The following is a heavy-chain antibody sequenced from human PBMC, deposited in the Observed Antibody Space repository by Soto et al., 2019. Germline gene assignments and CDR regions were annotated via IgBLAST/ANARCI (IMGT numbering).Heavy chain of an antibody. J-gene: IGHJ4*02. V-gene: IGHV4-39*01. Sequence: SETLSLTCTVSGGSISSRGYYWGWIRQPPGKGLEWIGTIYYSGSTYYNPSLKSRVTISVDTSKNQFSLKLSSVTAADTAVYYCARYREGTIDYWGQGTLVTVS. CDR2: IYYSGST. CDR3: ARYREGTIDY. D-gene: IGHD1-26*01. CDR1: GGSISSRGYY.